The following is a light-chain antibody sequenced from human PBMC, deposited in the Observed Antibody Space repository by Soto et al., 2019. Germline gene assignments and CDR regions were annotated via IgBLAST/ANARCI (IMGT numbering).Light chain of an antibody. V-gene: IGLV2-14*01. Sequence: QSVLTQPASVSGSPGQSITISCTGTSSDVGGYNYVSWYQQHPGKAPKLMIYEVSNRPSGVSNRFSGSKSGNTASLTISGLQAEDEADYYCSSYTSSRTLVCGTRLNLT. CDR1: SSDVGGYNY. CDR2: EVS. CDR3: SSYTSSRTLV. J-gene: IGLJ1*01.